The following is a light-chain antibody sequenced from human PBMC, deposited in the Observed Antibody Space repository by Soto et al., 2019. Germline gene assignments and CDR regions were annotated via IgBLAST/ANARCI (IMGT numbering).Light chain of an antibody. Sequence: QSALTQPASVSGSPGQSITISCTGTSSDLAIYNYVSWYQQQPGKAPKLMIYQVTNRPSGVSNRFSGSRSGNTASLTISGLQAEDEGDYYCSSYTDSSNYVFGTGTKLT. J-gene: IGLJ1*01. CDR2: QVT. V-gene: IGLV2-14*01. CDR1: SSDLAIYNY. CDR3: SSYTDSSNYV.